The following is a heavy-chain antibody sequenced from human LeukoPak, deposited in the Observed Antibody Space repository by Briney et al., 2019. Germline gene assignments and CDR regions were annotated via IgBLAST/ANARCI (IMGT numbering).Heavy chain of an antibody. D-gene: IGHD1-1*01. V-gene: IGHV4-61*01. CDR3: ARDGGAHNWNYNGLNAFDI. Sequence: SETLSLTCTVSGGSVSSGSYYWSWIRQPPGKGLEWIGYIYYSGSTNYNPSLKSRVTISVDTSNTQFSLKLSSVTAADTAVYYCARDGGAHNWNYNGLNAFDIWGQGTMVTVSS. J-gene: IGHJ3*02. CDR1: GGSVSSGSYY. CDR2: IYYSGST.